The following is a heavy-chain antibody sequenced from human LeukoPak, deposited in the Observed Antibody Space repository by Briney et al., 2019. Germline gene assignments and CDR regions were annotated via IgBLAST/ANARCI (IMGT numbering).Heavy chain of an antibody. V-gene: IGHV3-11*01. D-gene: IGHD6-19*01. Sequence: PGGSLRLSCEASGFTLSDNYMSWIRQAPGKGLEWILYISSSGNTIYYADSVQGRFTISRDNAKNSLYLQMNSLRAEDTAVYYCARDAEYSSGWTFDYWGQGTLVTVSS. CDR3: ARDAEYSSGWTFDY. J-gene: IGHJ4*02. CDR1: GFTLSDNY. CDR2: ISSSGNTI.